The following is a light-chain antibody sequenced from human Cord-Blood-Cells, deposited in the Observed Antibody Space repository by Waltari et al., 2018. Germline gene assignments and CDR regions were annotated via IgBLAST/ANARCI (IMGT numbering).Light chain of an antibody. J-gene: IGLJ3*02. V-gene: IGLV2-14*01. CDR3: SSYTSSSTWV. CDR1: SSDVGGYNY. CDR2: DVS. Sequence: QSALTPPASVSGSPGLSITISCTGTSSDVGGYNYVPWYQQHPGKAPKPMIYDVSNRPSGVSNRCSGSKSGNTASLTISGLQAEDEADYYCSSYTSSSTWVFGGGTKLTVL.